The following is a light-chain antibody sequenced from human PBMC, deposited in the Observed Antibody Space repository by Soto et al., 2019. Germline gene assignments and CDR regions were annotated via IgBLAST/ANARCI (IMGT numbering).Light chain of an antibody. CDR1: QSISIY. CDR2: AAS. V-gene: IGKV1-39*01. J-gene: IGKJ2*02. CDR3: QQSYSAPWT. Sequence: DIQMIQSPSSLSASVGDTVTITCRASQSISIYLNWYQQKAGKAPKLLIHAASTLQSGVPSRFSGSGSGTDLTLTISSLQPVDFATYYCQQSYSAPWTFGQGTKLEI.